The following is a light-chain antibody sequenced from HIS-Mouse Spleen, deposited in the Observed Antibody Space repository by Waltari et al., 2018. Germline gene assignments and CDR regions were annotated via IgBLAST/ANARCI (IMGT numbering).Light chain of an antibody. V-gene: IGLV2-11*01. CDR2: DVS. Sequence: QSALTQPRSVSGSPGQSVTISCTGTSSDVGGYNYFPWYQQHPGKAPKLMIYDVSKRPSGVPDRFSGSKSGNTASLTISGLQAEDEADYYCCSYAGSYTLVFGGGTKLTVL. CDR1: SSDVGGYNY. J-gene: IGLJ2*01. CDR3: CSYAGSYTLV.